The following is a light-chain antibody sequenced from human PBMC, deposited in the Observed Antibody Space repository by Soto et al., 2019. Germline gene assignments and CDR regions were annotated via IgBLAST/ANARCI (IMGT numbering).Light chain of an antibody. CDR1: SSDVGSYNR. Sequence: QSALTQPPSASGSPGQSVTISCTGTSSDVGSYNRVSWYQQPPGTAPKLMIYEVSNRPSGVPDRFSGSKSGNTASLTISGLQAEDEADYYCSLYTGSSTSVFGGGTKLTVL. CDR2: EVS. J-gene: IGLJ2*01. CDR3: SLYTGSSTSV. V-gene: IGLV2-18*01.